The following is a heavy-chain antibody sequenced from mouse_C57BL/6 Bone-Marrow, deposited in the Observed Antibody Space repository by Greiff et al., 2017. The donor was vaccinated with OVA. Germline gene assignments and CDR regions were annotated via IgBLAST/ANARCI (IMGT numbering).Heavy chain of an antibody. D-gene: IGHD3-1*01. CDR1: GYTFTDYN. CDR3: AREASEARFAY. V-gene: IGHV1-18*01. Sequence: EVQLQQSGPELVKPGASVKIPCKASGYTFTDYNMDWVKQSHGKSLEWIGDINPNNGGTTYNQKFKGKATLTVDKSSSTAYMELRSLTSEDTAVYYCAREASEARFAYWGKGTLVTVSA. J-gene: IGHJ3*01. CDR2: INPNNGGT.